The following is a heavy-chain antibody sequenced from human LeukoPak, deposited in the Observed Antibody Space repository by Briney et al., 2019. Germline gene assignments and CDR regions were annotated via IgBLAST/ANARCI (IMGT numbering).Heavy chain of an antibody. CDR1: GFTFSSYA. V-gene: IGHV3-23*01. J-gene: IGHJ4*02. Sequence: GGSLRLSCAASGFTFSSYAMSWVRQAPGKGLEWVSVISGSGGNTYYADSVKGRFTISRDNSKDTLYLQMNSLRAEDTAVYYCASQPPHCSSTACYVAYWGQGTLVTVSS. D-gene: IGHD2-2*01. CDR2: ISGSGGNT. CDR3: ASQPPHCSSTACYVAY.